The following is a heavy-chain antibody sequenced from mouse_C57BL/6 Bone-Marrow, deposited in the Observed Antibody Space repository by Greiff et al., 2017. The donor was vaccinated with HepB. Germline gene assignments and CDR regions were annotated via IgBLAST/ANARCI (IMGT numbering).Heavy chain of an antibody. CDR2: IHPNSGST. J-gene: IGHJ4*01. V-gene: IGHV1-64*01. Sequence: QVQLQQSGAELVKPGASVKLSCKASGYTFTSYWMHWVKQRPGQGLEWIGMIHPNSGSTNYNEKFKSKATLTVDKSSSTAYMQLSSLTSEDSAVYYCANYYGSSWGAMDYWGQGTSVTVSS. D-gene: IGHD1-1*01. CDR3: ANYYGSSWGAMDY. CDR1: GYTFTSYW.